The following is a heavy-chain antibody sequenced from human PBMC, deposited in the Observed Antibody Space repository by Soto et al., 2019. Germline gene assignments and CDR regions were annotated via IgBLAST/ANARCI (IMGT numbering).Heavy chain of an antibody. CDR1: GGTFSSYA. CDR3: ARARYCSGGSCDSGYYGMDV. J-gene: IGHJ6*02. Sequence: QVQLVQSGAEVKKPGSSVKVSCKASGGTFSSYAISWVRQAPGQGLEWMGGIIPIFGTANYAQKFQGRVTITADKSTSTAYMELSSLRSEDTAVYYCARARYCSGGSCDSGYYGMDVWGQGTTVTVSS. D-gene: IGHD2-15*01. V-gene: IGHV1-69*06. CDR2: IIPIFGTA.